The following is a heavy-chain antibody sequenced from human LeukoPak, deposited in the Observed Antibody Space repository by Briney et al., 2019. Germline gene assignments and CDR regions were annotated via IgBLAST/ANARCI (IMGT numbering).Heavy chain of an antibody. CDR2: ISAYNGNT. CDR3: ARGPEGLIAAAVNYMDV. D-gene: IGHD6-13*01. J-gene: IGHJ6*03. Sequence: ASVKVSCKASGYTFTSYGISWVRQAPGQGLEWMGWISAYNGNTNYAQKLQGRVTMTTDTSTSTAYMELRSLRSDDTAVYYCARGPEGLIAAAVNYMDVWGKGTTVTVSS. CDR1: GYTFTSYG. V-gene: IGHV1-18*01.